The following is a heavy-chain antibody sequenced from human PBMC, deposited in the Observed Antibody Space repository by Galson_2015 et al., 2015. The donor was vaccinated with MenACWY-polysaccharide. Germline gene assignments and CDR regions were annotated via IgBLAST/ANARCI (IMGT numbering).Heavy chain of an antibody. Sequence: GEGLVWVSRIKSDGSTTNNADSVKGRFSISRDNAKKTLYLQMNSLRAEDTAVYYCARGNYYAMEVWGQGTTVTV. J-gene: IGHJ6*02. V-gene: IGHV3-74*01. CDR2: IKSDGSTT. CDR3: ARGNYYAMEV.